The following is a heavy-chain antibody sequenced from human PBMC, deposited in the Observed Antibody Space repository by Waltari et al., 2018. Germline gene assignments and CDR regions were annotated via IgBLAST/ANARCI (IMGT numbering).Heavy chain of an antibody. J-gene: IGHJ4*02. D-gene: IGHD1-7*01. V-gene: IGHV4-59*01. CDR3: ARGGTTPIDY. CDR2: IYYSGST. Sequence: QVQLQESGPGLVKPSETLSLTCTVSGGSISSYYWSWIRQPPGKGREWIGYIYYSGSTNYNPSLKSRVTISVDTSKNQFSLKLSSVTAADTAVYYCARGGTTPIDYWGQGTLVTVSS. CDR1: GGSISSYY.